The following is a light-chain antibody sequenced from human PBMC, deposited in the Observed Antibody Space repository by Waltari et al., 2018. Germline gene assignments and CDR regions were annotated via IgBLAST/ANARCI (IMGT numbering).Light chain of an antibody. CDR2: SDN. V-gene: IGLV3-19*01. CDR1: RLRNYY. Sequence: SYELTQDPAVSVALGQTVRHTCRGARLRNYYASCNRQKPGQDPEVVIYSDNNRPSGIPYRSSVAISGYTASLTITGAQAEDEADYYFHSLDSSSTHVGIFGTETQVSVL. J-gene: IGLJ1*01. CDR3: HSLDSSSTHVGI.